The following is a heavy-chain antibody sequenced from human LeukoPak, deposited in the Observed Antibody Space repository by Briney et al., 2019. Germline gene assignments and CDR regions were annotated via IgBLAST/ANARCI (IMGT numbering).Heavy chain of an antibody. CDR1: GYTFTSYD. D-gene: IGHD3-10*01. CDR3: ARDLGSYYGSNWFDP. CDR2: INPNSGGT. V-gene: IGHV1-2*02. J-gene: IGHJ5*02. Sequence: ASVKVSCKASGYTFTSYDINWVRQAPGQGLEWMGWINPNSGGTNYAQKFQGRVTMTRDTSISTAYMELSRLRSDDTAVYYCARDLGSYYGSNWFDPWGQGTLVTVSS.